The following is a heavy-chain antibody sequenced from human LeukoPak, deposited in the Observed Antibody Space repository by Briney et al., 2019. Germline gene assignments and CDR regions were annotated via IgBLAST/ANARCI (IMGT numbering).Heavy chain of an antibody. CDR3: AKDSRYTTYDFWSGYTIDY. V-gene: IGHV3-23*01. D-gene: IGHD3-3*01. J-gene: IGHJ4*02. CDR1: GFTFSSYA. CDR2: ISGSGGST. Sequence: PGGSLRLSCAASGFTFSSYAMTWVRQAPGKGLEWVSGISGSGGSTYYADSVKGRFTISRDNFKNTLYLQVSSLRAEDTAVYYCAKDSRYTTYDFWSGYTIDYWGQGTLVTVSS.